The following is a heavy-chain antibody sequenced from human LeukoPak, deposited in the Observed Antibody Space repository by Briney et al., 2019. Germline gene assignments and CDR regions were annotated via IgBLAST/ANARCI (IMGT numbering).Heavy chain of an antibody. Sequence: ASVRVSCKASVYTFTVYDINWVRQAPGQRLEWMGWMNPNTGDTGHAQKFQGRVTMTRNTSIDTAYMELSGLRSEDTAVYYCTRGSLSGSSRDYWGQGTLVTVSP. D-gene: IGHD1-26*01. J-gene: IGHJ4*02. CDR2: MNPNTGDT. V-gene: IGHV1-8*01. CDR1: VYTFTVYD. CDR3: TRGSLSGSSRDY.